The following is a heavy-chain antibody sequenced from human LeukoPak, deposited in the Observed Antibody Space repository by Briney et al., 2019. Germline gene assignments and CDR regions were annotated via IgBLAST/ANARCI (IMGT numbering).Heavy chain of an antibody. J-gene: IGHJ6*02. D-gene: IGHD2-2*02. CDR3: ARERYPSPTPYGMDV. CDR2: IYYSGST. CDR1: GGSISSGDYY. Sequence: SETLSLTCTVSGGSISSGDYYWSWIRQPPGKGLEWIGYIYYSGSTYYNPSLKSRVTISVDTSKNQFSLKLSSVTAADTAVYYCARERYPSPTPYGMDVWGQGTTVTVSS. V-gene: IGHV4-30-4*01.